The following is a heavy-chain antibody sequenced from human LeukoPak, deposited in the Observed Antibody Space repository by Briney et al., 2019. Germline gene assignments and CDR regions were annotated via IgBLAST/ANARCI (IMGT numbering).Heavy chain of an antibody. D-gene: IGHD2-8*01. Sequence: GGSLRLSCAASGFTFSSYAMHWVRQAPGKGLEWVAVISYDGSNKYYADSVKGRFTISRDNSKNTLNLQMNSLRAEDTAVYYCARVQGHPPNGLDIWGQGTMVTVSS. CDR1: GFTFSSYA. J-gene: IGHJ3*02. CDR2: ISYDGSNK. V-gene: IGHV3-30-3*01. CDR3: ARVQGHPPNGLDI.